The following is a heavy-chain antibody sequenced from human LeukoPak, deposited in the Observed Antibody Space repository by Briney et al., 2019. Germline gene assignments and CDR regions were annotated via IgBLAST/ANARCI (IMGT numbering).Heavy chain of an antibody. Sequence: PSGTLSLTCAVSGDSISSSYWWSWVRQPPGKGLEWIGEIYHSGSTNYNPSLKSRVTISVDKSKNQFSLKLSSVTAADTAVYYCARDLAAAGAFDIWGQGTMVTVSS. CDR2: IYHSGST. D-gene: IGHD6-13*01. CDR3: ARDLAAAGAFDI. J-gene: IGHJ3*02. CDR1: GDSISSSYW. V-gene: IGHV4-4*02.